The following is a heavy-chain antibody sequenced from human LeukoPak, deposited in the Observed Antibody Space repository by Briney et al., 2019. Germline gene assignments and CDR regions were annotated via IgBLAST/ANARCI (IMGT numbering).Heavy chain of an antibody. CDR2: IYSSGST. CDR1: GFTVSSNY. D-gene: IGHD3-22*01. Sequence: PGGSLRLSCAASGFTVSSNYMSWVRQAPGKGLEWVSVIYSSGSTYYADSMKGRFTISRDNSKNTLYLQMNSLRVEDTAVYYCARDPIEAYYYDSSGWRGAFDIWGQGTMVTVSS. J-gene: IGHJ3*02. CDR3: ARDPIEAYYYDSSGWRGAFDI. V-gene: IGHV3-53*01.